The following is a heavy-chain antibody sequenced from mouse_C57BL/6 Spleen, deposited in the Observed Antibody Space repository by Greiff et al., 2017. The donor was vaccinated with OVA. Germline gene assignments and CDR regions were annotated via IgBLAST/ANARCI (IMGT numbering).Heavy chain of an antibody. CDR3: TRLDYPYAMDY. Sequence: EVQVVESGEGLVKPGGSLKLSCAASGFTFSSYAMSWVRQTPEKRLEWVAYISSGGDYIYYADTVKGRFTISRDNARNTLYLQMSSLKSEDTAMYYCTRLDYPYAMDYWGQGTSVTVSS. V-gene: IGHV5-9-1*02. CDR2: ISSGGDYI. D-gene: IGHD2-4*01. CDR1: GFTFSSYA. J-gene: IGHJ4*01.